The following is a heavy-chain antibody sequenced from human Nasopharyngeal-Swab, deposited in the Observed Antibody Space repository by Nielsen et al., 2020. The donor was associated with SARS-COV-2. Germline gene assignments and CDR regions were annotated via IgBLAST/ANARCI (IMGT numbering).Heavy chain of an antibody. J-gene: IGHJ3*02. V-gene: IGHV3-53*01. CDR2: IYSGGST. Sequence: GGSLRLSCAASGFTVSSNYMSWVRQAPGKGLEWVSVIYSGGSTYYADSVKGRFTISRDNSKNTLYLQMNSLRAEDTAVYYCAREGFDYGGNSAAFDIWGQGTMVTVSS. D-gene: IGHD4-23*01. CDR3: AREGFDYGGNSAAFDI. CDR1: GFTVSSNY.